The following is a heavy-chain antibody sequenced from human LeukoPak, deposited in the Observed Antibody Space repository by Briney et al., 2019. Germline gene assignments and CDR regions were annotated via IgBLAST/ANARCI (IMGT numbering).Heavy chain of an antibody. D-gene: IGHD3-10*01. J-gene: IGHJ4*02. Sequence: GGSLRLSCAASGFTFSSYAMSWVRQAPGKGLEWVSVIYSGGSTYYADAVRGRFTISRDNSKNTLYLQMNSLRAEDTAVYYCTSGSRSAFWGQGTLVTVSS. CDR3: TSGSRSAF. V-gene: IGHV3-66*01. CDR1: GFTFSSYA. CDR2: IYSGGST.